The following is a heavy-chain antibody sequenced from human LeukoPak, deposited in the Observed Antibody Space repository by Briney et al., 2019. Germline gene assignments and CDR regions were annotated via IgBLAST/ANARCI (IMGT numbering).Heavy chain of an antibody. V-gene: IGHV1-2*04. D-gene: IGHD2-2*01. CDR1: GYTFTGYY. CDR2: INPNSGGT. Sequence: AASVKVSCKASGYTFTGYYMHWVRQAPGQGLEWMGWINPNSGGTNYAQKFQGWVTMTRDTSISTAYMELSRLRSDDTAVYYCARAPKCVSTSCHYYFDYWGQGTLVTVSS. CDR3: ARAPKCVSTSCHYYFDY. J-gene: IGHJ4*02.